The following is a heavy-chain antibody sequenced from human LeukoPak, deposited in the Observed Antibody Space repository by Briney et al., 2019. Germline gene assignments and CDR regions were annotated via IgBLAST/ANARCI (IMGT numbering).Heavy chain of an antibody. CDR2: IYPGDSDS. V-gene: IGHV5-51*01. CDR1: GYSFTSYW. CDR3: ARLRDAYPDY. D-gene: IGHD5-24*01. Sequence: GESLKISCKGSGYSFTSYWIGWVRQMPGKGLEWMGIIYPGDSDSRYSPSFQVQVTISADKSISPAYVQSNSLKASDTAMYYCARLRDAYPDYWGQGTLITVSS. J-gene: IGHJ4*02.